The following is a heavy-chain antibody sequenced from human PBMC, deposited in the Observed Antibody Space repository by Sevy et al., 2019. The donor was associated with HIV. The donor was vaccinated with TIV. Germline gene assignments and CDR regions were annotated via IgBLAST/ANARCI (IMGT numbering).Heavy chain of an antibody. CDR3: ARVGYWRGGTCFSGFYYAMDV. CDR1: GFTLTNEF. Sequence: GGSLRLSCAVSGFTLTNEFFSWVRQAPGKGLEWVAVVYSGGATYYADSVKGRFTISRDKAKSTRYLQMKSLRAEDTAVDDWARVGYWRGGTCFSGFYYAMDVWGQGTTVTVSS. V-gene: IGHV3-53*01. CDR2: VYSGGAT. J-gene: IGHJ6*02. D-gene: IGHD2-15*01.